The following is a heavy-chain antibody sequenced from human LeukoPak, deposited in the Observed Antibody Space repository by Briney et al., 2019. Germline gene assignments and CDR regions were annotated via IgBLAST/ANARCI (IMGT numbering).Heavy chain of an antibody. Sequence: PGGSLRLSCAASGFTFSSYAMSWVRQAPGKGLEWVPGISGRGCSIDYADSVKGRFTIDRDNSKNTLHLKMNSLRAEDTAVYYCARVGSSISRHWFDPWGQGTLVTVSS. CDR3: ARVGSSISRHWFDP. V-gene: IGHV3-23*01. CDR1: GFTFSSYA. J-gene: IGHJ5*02. CDR2: ISGRGCSI. D-gene: IGHD6-13*01.